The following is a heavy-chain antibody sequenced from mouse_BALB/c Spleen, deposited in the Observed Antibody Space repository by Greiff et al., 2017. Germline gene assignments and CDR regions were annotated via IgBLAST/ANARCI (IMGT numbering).Heavy chain of an antibody. D-gene: IGHD2-14*01. CDR3: ARNYRYDGGGDY. V-gene: IGHV1-69*01. J-gene: IGHJ2*01. Sequence: QVQLQQSGAELVMPGASVKMSCKASGYTFTDYWMHWVKQRPGQGLEWIGAIDTSDSYTSYNQKFKGKATLTVDESSSTAYMQLSSLTSEDSAVYYCARNYRYDGGGDYWGEGTTLTVSS. CDR1: GYTFTDYW. CDR2: IDTSDSYT.